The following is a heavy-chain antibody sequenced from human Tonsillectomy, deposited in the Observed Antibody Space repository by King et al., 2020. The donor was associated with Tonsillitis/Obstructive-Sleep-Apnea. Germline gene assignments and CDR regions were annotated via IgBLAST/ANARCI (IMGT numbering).Heavy chain of an antibody. J-gene: IGHJ3*02. D-gene: IGHD3-3*01. Sequence: EEQLVQSGAEVKKPGESLKISCKGYGYSFTSYWIGWVRQMPGKGLEWMGIIYPGDSDTRYRPSFQGQVTISADKSISTAYLQWSSLKASDTAMYYCARQGYDFWSGYPSRAFDIWGQGTMVTVSS. CDR3: ARQGYDFWSGYPSRAFDI. CDR2: IYPGDSDT. CDR1: GYSFTSYW. V-gene: IGHV5-51*01.